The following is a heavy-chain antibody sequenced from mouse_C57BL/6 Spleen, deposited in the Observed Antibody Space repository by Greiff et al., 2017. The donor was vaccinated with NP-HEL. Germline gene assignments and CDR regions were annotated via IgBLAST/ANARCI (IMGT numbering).Heavy chain of an antibody. Sequence: EVMLVESEGGLVQPGSSMKLSCTASGFTFSDYYMAWVRQVPEKGLEWVANINYDGSSTYYLDSLKSRFIISRDNAKNILYLQMSSLKSEDTATYYCAREEEAPSSGYFDYWGQGTTLTVSS. V-gene: IGHV5-16*01. J-gene: IGHJ2*01. CDR3: AREEEAPSSGYFDY. CDR1: GFTFSDYY. CDR2: INYDGSST. D-gene: IGHD3-2*02.